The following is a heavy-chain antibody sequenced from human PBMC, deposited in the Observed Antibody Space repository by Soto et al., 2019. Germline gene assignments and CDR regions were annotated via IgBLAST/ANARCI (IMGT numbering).Heavy chain of an antibody. CDR3: GRGGLATLGNECFQQ. D-gene: IGHD5-12*01. V-gene: IGHV4-59*08. J-gene: IGHJ1*01. Sequence: SETLSLTCTVSGGSISSYYWSWIRQPPGKGLEWIGYIYYSGSTNYNPSLKSRVTISVDTSKNQFSLKLSSVTAADTAVYYCGRGGLATLGNECFQQGGRGTQFTFSS. CDR2: IYYSGST. CDR1: GGSISSYY.